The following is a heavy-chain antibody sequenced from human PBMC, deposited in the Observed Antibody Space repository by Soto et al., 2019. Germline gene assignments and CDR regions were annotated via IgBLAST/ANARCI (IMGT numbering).Heavy chain of an antibody. CDR3: ASGDYYDSSAYYDY. CDR2: ISTSGGST. Sequence: GGSLRLSCAASGFTFSSYAMSWVRQAPGKGLEWVSTISTSGGSTHYADSVKGRFTISRDNSKNTLYLQMNSLRAEDTAVYYCASGDYYDSSAYYDYWGQGTLVTVSS. J-gene: IGHJ4*02. CDR1: GFTFSSYA. D-gene: IGHD3-22*01. V-gene: IGHV3-23*01.